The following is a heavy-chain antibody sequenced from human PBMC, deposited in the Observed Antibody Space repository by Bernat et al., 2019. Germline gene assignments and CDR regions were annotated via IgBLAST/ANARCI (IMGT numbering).Heavy chain of an antibody. CDR1: GFTFSSYE. CDR2: ISSSGSTI. Sequence: EVQLVESGGGLVQPGGSLRLSCAASGFTFSSYEMNWVRQAPGKGLEWVSYISSSGSTIYYADSVKGRFTISRDNAKNSLYLQMNSLRAEDMAVYYCARYERDSSGWIYCFDFWGQGTLVTVSS. V-gene: IGHV3-48*03. CDR3: ARYERDSSGWIYCFDF. D-gene: IGHD6-19*01. J-gene: IGHJ4*02.